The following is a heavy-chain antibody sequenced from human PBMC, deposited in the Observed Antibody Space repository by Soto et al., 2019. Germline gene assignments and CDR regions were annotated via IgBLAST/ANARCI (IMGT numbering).Heavy chain of an antibody. CDR3: ARRSSGWYFDY. CDR2: ISGSGGST. CDR1: GFTFSSYA. D-gene: IGHD6-19*01. Sequence: EVQLLESGGGLVQPGGSLRLSCAASGFTFSSYAMSWVRQAPGKRLEWVSVISGSGGSTYYADSVKGRFTISRDNSKNEMYRQMNSLRAEDTAVYYCARRSSGWYFDYWGQGTLVTVSS. V-gene: IGHV3-23*01. J-gene: IGHJ4*02.